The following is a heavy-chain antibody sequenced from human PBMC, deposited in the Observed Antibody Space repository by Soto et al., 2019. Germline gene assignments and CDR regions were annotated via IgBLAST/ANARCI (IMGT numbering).Heavy chain of an antibody. Sequence: QITLKESGPTLVKPTQTLTLTCTFSGFSLSSTRVAVGWIRQPPGKALEWLALIYWDDDKRYSPFLKSRLTTTKDTSKNQVVLTMTTMDPVDTATYYCAHSVVAGLGYYFDYWGQGTLVTVSS. J-gene: IGHJ4*02. V-gene: IGHV2-5*02. D-gene: IGHD6-19*01. CDR3: AHSVVAGLGYYFDY. CDR2: IYWDDDK. CDR1: GFSLSSTRVA.